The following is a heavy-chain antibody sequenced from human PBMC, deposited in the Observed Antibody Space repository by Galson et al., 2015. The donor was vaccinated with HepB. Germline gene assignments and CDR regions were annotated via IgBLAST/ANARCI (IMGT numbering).Heavy chain of an antibody. V-gene: IGHV3-11*06. Sequence: SLRLSCAASGFTFSDYYMSWIRQAPGKGLEWVSYISSSSSYTNYADSVKGRFTISRDNAKNSLYLQMNSLRAEDTAVYYCARGIDILTGYSTKPYGMDVWGQGTTVTVSS. CDR1: GFTFSDYY. J-gene: IGHJ6*02. D-gene: IGHD3-9*01. CDR2: ISSSSSYT. CDR3: ARGIDILTGYSTKPYGMDV.